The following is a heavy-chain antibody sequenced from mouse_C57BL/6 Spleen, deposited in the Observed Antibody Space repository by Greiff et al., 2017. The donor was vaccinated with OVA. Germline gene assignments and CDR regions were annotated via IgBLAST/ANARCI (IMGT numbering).Heavy chain of an antibody. D-gene: IGHD1-1*01. CDR1: GYTFTCYW. V-gene: IGHV1-69*01. J-gene: IGHJ1*03. CDR3: ARTHYYGSSYWYFDV. Sequence: QVQLQQPGAELVMPGASVKLSCKASGYTFTCYWMHWVKQRPGQGLEWIGEIDPSDSYTNYNQKFKGKSTLTVDKSSSTAYMQLSSLTSEDSAVYYCARTHYYGSSYWYFDVWGTGTTVTVSS. CDR2: IDPSDSYT.